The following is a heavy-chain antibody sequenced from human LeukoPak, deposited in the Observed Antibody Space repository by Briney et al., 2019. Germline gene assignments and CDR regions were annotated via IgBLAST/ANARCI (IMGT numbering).Heavy chain of an antibody. D-gene: IGHD2-15*01. Sequence: PGGSLRLSCAASGFTFSDYYMSWIRQAPGKGLEWVSYISSISSYTNYADSVKGRFTISRDNAKNSLYLQMNSLRAEDTAVYYCARDPYCSGGSCYSPSSWGQGTLVTVSS. J-gene: IGHJ5*02. CDR2: ISSISSYT. CDR3: ARDPYCSGGSCYSPSS. CDR1: GFTFSDYY. V-gene: IGHV3-11*05.